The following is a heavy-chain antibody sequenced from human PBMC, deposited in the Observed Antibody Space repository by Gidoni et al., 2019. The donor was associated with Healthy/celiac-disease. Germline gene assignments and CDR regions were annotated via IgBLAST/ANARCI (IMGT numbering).Heavy chain of an antibody. Sequence: QVQLQQWGAGLLKPSETLSLTCAVDGGSFSGYYWSWIRQPPGKWLEWIGEINHSETTNYNPSLKSRVTISVDTSTNQFSLKLSSVTAADTAVYYCARHQRLYYYYYMDVWGKGTTVTVSS. D-gene: IGHD1-1*01. CDR2: INHSETT. J-gene: IGHJ6*03. CDR3: ARHQRLYYYYYMDV. V-gene: IGHV4-34*01. CDR1: GGSFSGYY.